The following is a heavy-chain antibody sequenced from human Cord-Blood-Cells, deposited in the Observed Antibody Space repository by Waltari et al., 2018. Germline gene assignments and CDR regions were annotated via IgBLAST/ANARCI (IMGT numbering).Heavy chain of an antibody. CDR2: ISGSGGST. Sequence: EVQLLESGGGLVQLGGSLRLSCAASGFTFSSYAMGWVRQAPGKGVGWVSAISGSGGSTYYADSVKGRFTISRDNSKNTLYLQMNSLRAEDTAVYYCAKDVAAAGYFDYWGQGTLVTVSS. D-gene: IGHD6-13*01. CDR1: GFTFSSYA. V-gene: IGHV3-23*01. J-gene: IGHJ4*02. CDR3: AKDVAAAGYFDY.